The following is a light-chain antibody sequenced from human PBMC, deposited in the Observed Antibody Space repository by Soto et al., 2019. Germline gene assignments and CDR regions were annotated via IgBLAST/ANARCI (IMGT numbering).Light chain of an antibody. V-gene: IGKV3-11*01. CDR3: QQRSNWPTMYT. CDR1: QSVSSY. J-gene: IGKJ2*01. Sequence: EIVLTQSPATLSLSPGERATLSCRASQSVSSYLAWYQQKPGQAPRLLIYDASNRATGIPARFSGSGSGTDFTLTISIREPEDFAVYYCQQRSNWPTMYTFGQGTKLEIK. CDR2: DAS.